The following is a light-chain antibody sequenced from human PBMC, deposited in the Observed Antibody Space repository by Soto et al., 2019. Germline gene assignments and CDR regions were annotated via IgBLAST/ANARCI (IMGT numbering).Light chain of an antibody. Sequence: QSVLTQPASLSGSPGPSITISCTGTTDDIGLYSFVSWYEQHPGKAPKLIIYQASHRPSGVSDRFSGSKSGTTASLTISGLQPEDEAEYNCSSFTADTTVVFGGGPKVTVL. CDR2: QAS. CDR3: SSFTADTTVV. V-gene: IGLV2-14*01. J-gene: IGLJ2*01. CDR1: TDDIGLYSF.